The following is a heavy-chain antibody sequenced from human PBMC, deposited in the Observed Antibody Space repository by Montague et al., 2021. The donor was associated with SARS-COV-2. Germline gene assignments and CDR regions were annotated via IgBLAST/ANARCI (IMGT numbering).Heavy chain of an antibody. CDR3: ARDYGDYSYYYGLDV. J-gene: IGHJ6*02. V-gene: IGHV4-61*02. CDR2: IYSSGST. Sequence: TLSLTCTVSGGSIRSGSYYWSWIRQPAGKGLEWIGRIYSSGSTNYNPSLKSRVTMSVDTFKNQFSLKVSSVTAADTAVYYCARDYGDYSYYYGLDVWGQGTTVTVSS. D-gene: IGHD4-17*01. CDR1: GGSIRSGSYY.